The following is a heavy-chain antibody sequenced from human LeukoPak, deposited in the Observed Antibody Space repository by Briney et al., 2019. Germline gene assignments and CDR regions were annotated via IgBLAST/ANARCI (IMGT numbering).Heavy chain of an antibody. CDR1: GFTFSSYA. CDR3: AKYMVRGVIRPDYFDY. CDR2: VSGSGGST. V-gene: IGHV3-23*01. J-gene: IGHJ4*02. D-gene: IGHD3-10*01. Sequence: GGSLRLSCAASGFTFSSYAMSWVRQAPGKGLEWVSAVSGSGGSTYYADSVKGRFTISRDNSKNTLYLQMNSLRAEDTAVYYCAKYMVRGVIRPDYFDYWGQGTLVTVSS.